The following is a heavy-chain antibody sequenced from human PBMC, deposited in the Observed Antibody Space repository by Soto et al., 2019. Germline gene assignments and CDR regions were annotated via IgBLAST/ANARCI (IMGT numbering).Heavy chain of an antibody. J-gene: IGHJ4*02. D-gene: IGHD1-26*01. CDR1: GASISSTSSGDW. CDR3: EKMVGATLVDD. Sequence: QVQLQEAGPGLVKPSGTLSLTCTVSGASISSTSSGDWWSWVRQPPGKGLEGIGENHHSGSTNYNPILKSRIPISVVRYKNQCSMRLSSVTAADTGVYYCEKMVGATLVDDWGQGTLVTVSS. V-gene: IGHV4-4*02. CDR2: NHHSGST.